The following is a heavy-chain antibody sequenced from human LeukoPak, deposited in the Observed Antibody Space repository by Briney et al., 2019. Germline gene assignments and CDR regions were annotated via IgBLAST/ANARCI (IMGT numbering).Heavy chain of an antibody. CDR1: GYTFTVYY. V-gene: IGHV1-2*04. CDR2: INLKSGGT. J-gene: IGHJ5*02. D-gene: IGHD6-13*01. CDR3: ARGYSSSSINWFDP. Sequence: ASVTVSFKASGYTFTVYYMHWVRQAPGQGLEWMGWINLKSGGTNYAQKFQGWVTMTRDTSISTAYMELSRLRSDDTAVYYCARGYSSSSINWFDPWGQGTLVTVSS.